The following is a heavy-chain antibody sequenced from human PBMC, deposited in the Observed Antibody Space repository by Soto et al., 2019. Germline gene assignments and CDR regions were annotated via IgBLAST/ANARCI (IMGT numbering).Heavy chain of an antibody. CDR2: IYTSGST. J-gene: IGHJ5*02. Sequence: QVQLQESGPGLVKPSETLSLTCTVSGGSISSYYWSWIRQPAGKGLEWIGRIYTSGSTNYNPSLTGRVTMSVDTAKNQFSLKLSSVTAADTAVYYCARDSRRYDFWSGYHNWFDPWGQGTLVTVSS. D-gene: IGHD3-3*01. V-gene: IGHV4-4*07. CDR1: GGSISSYY. CDR3: ARDSRRYDFWSGYHNWFDP.